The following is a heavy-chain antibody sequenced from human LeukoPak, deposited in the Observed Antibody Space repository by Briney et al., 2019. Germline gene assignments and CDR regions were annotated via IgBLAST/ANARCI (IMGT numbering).Heavy chain of an antibody. CDR3: ARGGRVHDSSGYYPDY. V-gene: IGHV1-69*13. CDR2: IIPIFGTA. CDR1: GGTFSSYA. Sequence: SVKVSCKASGGTFSSYAISWVRQAPGQGLEWMGGIIPIFGTANYAQKFQGRVTITADESTSTAYMELSSLRSDDTAVYYCARGGRVHDSSGYYPDYWGQGTLVTVSS. J-gene: IGHJ4*02. D-gene: IGHD3-22*01.